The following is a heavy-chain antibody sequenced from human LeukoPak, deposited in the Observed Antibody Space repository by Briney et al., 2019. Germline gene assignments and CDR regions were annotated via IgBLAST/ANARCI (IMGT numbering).Heavy chain of an antibody. D-gene: IGHD2-2*01. V-gene: IGHV3-30*18. J-gene: IGHJ4*02. CDR3: AKDQDYCTSTSCYGLHY. CDR1: GFSFSGYG. Sequence: TLRLFCAASGFSFSGYGMHGVSPAPRKGLECGSVISYDVSNKYYADSVKGQFTISRDSSKTMVSSQMNSLRAEGTAASYGAKDQDYCTSTSCYGLHYWGQGTLVTVSS. CDR2: ISYDVSNK.